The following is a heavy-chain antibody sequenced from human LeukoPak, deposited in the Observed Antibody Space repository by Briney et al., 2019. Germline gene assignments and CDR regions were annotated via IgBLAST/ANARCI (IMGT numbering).Heavy chain of an antibody. J-gene: IGHJ4*02. CDR3: ARLSQTPDYYSSGGYFYLGY. CDR1: RYTFTSYD. Sequence: GASVKVSCKASRYTFTSYDINWVREAAGQGLEWMGWMNPNTGCTGFAQKFHGSLTINSATSIKIAYMELISLGSDEKAVYYCARLSQTPDYYSSGGYFYLGYWGQGTPVTVSS. V-gene: IGHV1-8*01. CDR2: MNPNTGCT. D-gene: IGHD3-22*01.